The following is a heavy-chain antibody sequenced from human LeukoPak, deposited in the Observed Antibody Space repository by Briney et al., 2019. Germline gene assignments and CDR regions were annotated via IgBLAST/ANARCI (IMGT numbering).Heavy chain of an antibody. V-gene: IGHV4-39*01. CDR2: IYYSGST. Sequence: SETLSLTCTASGGSISSNSYYWVWIRQPPGKGLEWIGSIYYSGSTYYNPSLKSRVTISVDTSKNQSSLKLSSVTAADTAVYYCASLDSSGQTGDYWGQGTLVTVSS. D-gene: IGHD3-22*01. CDR3: ASLDSSGQTGDY. CDR1: GGSISSNSYY. J-gene: IGHJ4*02.